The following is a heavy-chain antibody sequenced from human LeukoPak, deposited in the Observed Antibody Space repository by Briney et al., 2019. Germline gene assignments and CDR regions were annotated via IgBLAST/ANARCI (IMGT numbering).Heavy chain of an antibody. V-gene: IGHV4-61*08. Sequence: PSETLSLTCTVSGGSISSGGYYWSWIRQPPGKGLEWIGYIYYSGSTNYNPSLKSRVTISVDTSKNQFSLKLSSVTAADTAVYYCARITGDYDFWSGYSSRQGKTYYYYGMDVWGQGTTVTVSS. J-gene: IGHJ6*02. CDR1: GGSISSGGYY. D-gene: IGHD3-3*01. CDR2: IYYSGST. CDR3: ARITGDYDFWSGYSSRQGKTYYYYGMDV.